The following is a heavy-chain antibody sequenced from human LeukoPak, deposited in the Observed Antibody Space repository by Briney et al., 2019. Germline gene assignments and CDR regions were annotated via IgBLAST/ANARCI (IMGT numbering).Heavy chain of an antibody. CDR3: AKGSITGTGGVYYYYYGTDV. D-gene: IGHD1-20*01. J-gene: IGHJ6*02. V-gene: IGHV3-23*01. CDR1: GFTFSSYA. Sequence: GGSLRLSCAASGFTFSSYAMSWVRQAPGKGLEWVSAISGSGGSTYYADSVKGRFTISRDNSKNTLYLQMNSLRAEDTAVYYCAKGSITGTGGVYYYYYGTDVWGQGTTVTVSS. CDR2: ISGSGGST.